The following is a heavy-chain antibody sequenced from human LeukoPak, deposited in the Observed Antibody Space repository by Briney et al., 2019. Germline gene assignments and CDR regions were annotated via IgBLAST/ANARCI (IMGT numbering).Heavy chain of an antibody. CDR3: SEGYFEPFDH. V-gene: IGHV4-59*02. Sequence: PSETLSLACIVSGASVSSAGWNWIRQVPGKGLEWIGCLSYTGKTDYNPSFTSRVTISLDTSKNQVSLKLRSVTAADTAVYYCSEGYFEPFDHWGQGTLVSVSS. J-gene: IGHJ4*02. D-gene: IGHD2/OR15-2a*01. CDR2: LSYTGKT. CDR1: GASVSSAG.